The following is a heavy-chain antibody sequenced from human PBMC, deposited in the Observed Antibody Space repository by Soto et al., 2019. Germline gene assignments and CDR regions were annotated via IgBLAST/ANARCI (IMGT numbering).Heavy chain of an antibody. CDR2: INPNSGGT. D-gene: IGHD3-3*01. CDR1: GYTFTGYY. Sequence: ASVKVSCKASGYTFTGYYMHWVRQAPGQGLEWMGWINPNSGGTNYAQKFQGWVTMTRDTSISTAYMELSRLRSDDTAVYYCATTGELTIFGVVGSAFDIWGQGTMVTVSS. CDR3: ATTGELTIFGVVGSAFDI. V-gene: IGHV1-2*04. J-gene: IGHJ3*02.